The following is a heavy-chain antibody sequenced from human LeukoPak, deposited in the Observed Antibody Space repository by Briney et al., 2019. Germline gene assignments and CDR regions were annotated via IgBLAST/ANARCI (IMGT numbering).Heavy chain of an antibody. CDR2: INPSGGST. CDR3: ARRVSFWSGYYVFDY. V-gene: IGHV1-46*01. CDR1: GYAFTRYY. J-gene: IGHJ4*02. Sequence: ASVKVSCKASGYAFTRYYMHWVRQAPGQGLEWVGIINPSGGSTSYAQKFQGRVTMTRDISTSTVYMELSSLRSEDTAVYYCARRVSFWSGYYVFDYWGQGTLVTVSS. D-gene: IGHD3-3*01.